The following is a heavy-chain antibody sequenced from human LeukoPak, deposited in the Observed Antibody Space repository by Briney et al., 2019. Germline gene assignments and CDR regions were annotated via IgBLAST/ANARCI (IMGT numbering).Heavy chain of an antibody. J-gene: IGHJ5*02. CDR3: AKSPSFTLGGGYVDP. V-gene: IGHV3-9*01. CDR1: GFIFHDYV. CDR2: VSWNTDHI. D-gene: IGHD3-10*01. Sequence: PGGSLRLSCEGSGFIFHDYVMHWVRQAPGKGLEWVSGVSWNTDHIGYADSVKGRFTISRDNDRNTLHLQMNSLRVEDTAFYFCAKSPSFTLGGGYVDPWGRGTLVTVSS.